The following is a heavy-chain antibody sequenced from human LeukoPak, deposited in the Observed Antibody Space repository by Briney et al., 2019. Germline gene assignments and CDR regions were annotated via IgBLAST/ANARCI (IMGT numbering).Heavy chain of an antibody. V-gene: IGHV4-59*08. Sequence: PSETLSLTCTVSGGSISNYYWSWIRQSPAKGLEWIAYIYYSGTTNYNPSLKSRVTISVDTSTNQFSLKVNSVTAADTAVYYCARHSNALSHYMDVWGKGTTVTVSS. CDR3: ARHSNALSHYMDV. J-gene: IGHJ6*03. CDR1: GGSISNYY. CDR2: IYYSGTT. D-gene: IGHD3-3*02.